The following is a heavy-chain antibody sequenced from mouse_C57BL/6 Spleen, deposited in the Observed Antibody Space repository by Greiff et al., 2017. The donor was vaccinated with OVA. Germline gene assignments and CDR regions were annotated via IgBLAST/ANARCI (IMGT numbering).Heavy chain of an antibody. CDR1: GYTFTSYW. Sequence: VPLQQPGAELVRPGTSVKLSCKASGYTFTSYWMHWVKQRPGQGLEWIGVIDPSDSYPNYNQKFKGKATLTVDTSSSTAYMQLSSLTSEDSAVYYCARGIYYYGSGENAMDYWGQGTSVTVSS. D-gene: IGHD1-1*01. CDR2: IDPSDSYP. J-gene: IGHJ4*01. CDR3: ARGIYYYGSGENAMDY. V-gene: IGHV1-59*01.